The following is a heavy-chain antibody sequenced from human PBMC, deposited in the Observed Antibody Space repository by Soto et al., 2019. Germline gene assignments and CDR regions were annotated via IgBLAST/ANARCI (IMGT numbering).Heavy chain of an antibody. J-gene: IGHJ4*02. CDR1: GYTFTGYY. D-gene: IGHD1-7*01. CDR3: ARDMQLELLRTLDY. Sequence: VASVKVSCKASGYTFTGYYMHWVRQAPGQGLEWMGWINPNSGGTNYAQKFQGRVTMTRDTSISTAYMELSRLRSDDTAVYYCARDMQLELLRTLDYWGQGTLVTVSS. V-gene: IGHV1-2*02. CDR2: INPNSGGT.